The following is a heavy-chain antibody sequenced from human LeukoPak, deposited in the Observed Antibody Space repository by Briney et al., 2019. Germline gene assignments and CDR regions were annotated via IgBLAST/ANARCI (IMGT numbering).Heavy chain of an antibody. D-gene: IGHD2-15*01. Sequence: ASVKVSCKASGYTFTSYDINWVRQATGQGLEWMGWMNPNSGNTGYAQKFQGRVTMTRNTSISTAYMELSSLKTEDTAVYYCTRTRFRARGSWDYWGQGTLVTVSS. CDR1: GYTFTSYD. J-gene: IGHJ4*02. CDR3: TRTRFRARGSWDY. V-gene: IGHV1-8*01. CDR2: MNPNSGNT.